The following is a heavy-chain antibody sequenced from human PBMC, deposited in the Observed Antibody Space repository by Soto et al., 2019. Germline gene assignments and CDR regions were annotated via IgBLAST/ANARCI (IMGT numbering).Heavy chain of an antibody. J-gene: IGHJ6*02. CDR3: AKVSTVTYGMDV. Sequence: QVQLVESGGGVVQPGRSLRLSCAASGFTFSSYGMHWVRQAPGKGLEWVAVISYDGSNKYYADSVKGRFTISRDNSKNTLCLQMNSLRVEDTAVYYCAKVSTVTYGMDVWGQGTTVTVSS. D-gene: IGHD4-17*01. CDR1: GFTFSSYG. V-gene: IGHV3-30*18. CDR2: ISYDGSNK.